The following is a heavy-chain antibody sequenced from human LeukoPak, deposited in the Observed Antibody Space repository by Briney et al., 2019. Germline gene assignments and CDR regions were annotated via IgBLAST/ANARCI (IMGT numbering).Heavy chain of an antibody. V-gene: IGHV3-11*04. CDR1: GFTFSDYY. J-gene: IGHJ4*02. CDR3: ARTAYYYDSSGYLDD. Sequence: PGGSLRLSCAASGFTFSDYYMSWIRQAPGKGLEWVSYISSSGSTIYYADSVKGRFTISRDNAKNSLYLQMNSLRAEDTAVYYCARTAYYYDSSGYLDDWGQGTLVTVSS. CDR2: ISSSGSTI. D-gene: IGHD3-22*01.